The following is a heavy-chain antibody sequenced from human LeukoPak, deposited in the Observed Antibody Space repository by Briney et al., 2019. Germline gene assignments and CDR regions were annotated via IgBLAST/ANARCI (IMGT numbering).Heavy chain of an antibody. CDR1: GGSISSSSFY. J-gene: IGHJ4*02. V-gene: IGHV4-39*07. CDR3: ARDRGYYDTSGSYYRRHYFDY. D-gene: IGHD3-22*01. Sequence: SETLSLTCSVSGGSISSSSFYWGWIRQPPGKGLEWIGSISYSGTTYYKPSLRSRLTISVDTSKNQFSLKLSSVTAADTAVYYCARDRGYYDTSGSYYRRHYFDYWGQGTLVTVSS. CDR2: ISYSGTT.